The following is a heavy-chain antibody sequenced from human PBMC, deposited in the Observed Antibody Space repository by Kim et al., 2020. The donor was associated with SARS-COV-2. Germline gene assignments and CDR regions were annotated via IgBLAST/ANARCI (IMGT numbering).Heavy chain of an antibody. CDR2: IGTAGDT. V-gene: IGHV3-13*01. D-gene: IGHD6-19*01. CDR1: GFTFSSYV. CDR3: AREVAGFYYNDF. J-gene: IGHJ4*02. Sequence: GGSLRLSCAASGFTFSSYVLHWVRQPTGKGLEWVSGIGTAGDTYYSGSVKGRFTISRENAKNSLYLQMNSLRPGDTAVYYCAREVAGFYYNDFWGQGTLVTISS.